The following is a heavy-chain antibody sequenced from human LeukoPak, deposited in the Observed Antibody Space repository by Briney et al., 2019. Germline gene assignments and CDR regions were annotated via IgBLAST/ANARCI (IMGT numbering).Heavy chain of an antibody. CDR1: GYSISSGYY. V-gene: IGHV4-38-2*02. D-gene: IGHD6-19*01. J-gene: IGHJ4*02. CDR2: IYHSGST. Sequence: SETLSLTCTVSGYSISSGYYWGWIRQPPGKGLEWIGSIYHSGSTYYNPSLKSRVTISVDTSKNQFSLKLSSVTAADTAVYYCARLVYSSGWVSYWGQGTLATVSS. CDR3: ARLVYSSGWVSY.